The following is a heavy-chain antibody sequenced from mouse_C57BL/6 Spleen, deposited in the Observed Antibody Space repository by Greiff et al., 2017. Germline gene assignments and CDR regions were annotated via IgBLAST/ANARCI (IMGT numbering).Heavy chain of an antibody. V-gene: IGHV1-64*01. D-gene: IGHD1-1*01. J-gene: IGHJ2*01. CDR3: ARGGSGYDFDY. CDR2: IHPNSGST. CDR1: GYTFTSYW. Sequence: QVQLQQPGAELVKPGASVKLSCKASGYTFTSYWMHWVKQRPGQGLEWIGMIHPNSGSTNYHEKFKSKATLTVAKYSSTAYMQLSSLTSDDSAVYCCARGGSGYDFDYWGQGTTLTVSS.